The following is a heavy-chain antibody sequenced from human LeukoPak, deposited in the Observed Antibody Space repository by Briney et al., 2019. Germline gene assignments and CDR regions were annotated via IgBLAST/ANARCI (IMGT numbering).Heavy chain of an antibody. CDR2: INPSGGST. Sequence: ASVKVSCKASGYTFTSYYMHWVRQAPGQGLEWMGIINPSGGSTSYAQKFQGRVTMTRDTSTSTAYMELSRLRSDDTAVCYCARGGRIAVAGHRFDYWGQGTLVTVSS. J-gene: IGHJ4*02. CDR3: ARGGRIAVAGHRFDY. V-gene: IGHV1-46*01. CDR1: GYTFTSYY. D-gene: IGHD6-19*01.